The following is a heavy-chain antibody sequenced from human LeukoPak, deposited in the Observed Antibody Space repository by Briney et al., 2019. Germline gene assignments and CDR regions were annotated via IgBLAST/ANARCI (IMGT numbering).Heavy chain of an antibody. CDR3: ARDRPLAPAAGDI. CDR1: GYPFSIHG. J-gene: IGHJ3*02. CDR2: ISGHNGNT. D-gene: IGHD2-2*01. Sequence: ASVKVSCKTSGYPFSIHGISWVRQAPGQGLEWMGWISGHNGNTKYAQKFQGRITLTTDTSTRTAYMELRSLTSDDTAVYYCARDRPLAPAAGDIWGQGTKVAVSS. V-gene: IGHV1-18*01.